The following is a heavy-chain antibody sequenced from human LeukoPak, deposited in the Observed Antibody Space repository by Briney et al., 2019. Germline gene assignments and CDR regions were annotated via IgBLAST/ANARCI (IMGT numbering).Heavy chain of an antibody. J-gene: IGHJ4*02. V-gene: IGHV3-23*01. CDR1: GFTFSSYA. D-gene: IGHD3-16*01. Sequence: RTGGSLRLSCAASGFTFSSYAMSWVRQAPGKGLEWVSFIFAGGSAYYADSVKGRFTISRDRSKNTLSLQMNSLRAEDTAVYYCAKANSYDSYYFDYWGQGALVIVSS. CDR3: AKANSYDSYYFDY. CDR2: IFAGGSA.